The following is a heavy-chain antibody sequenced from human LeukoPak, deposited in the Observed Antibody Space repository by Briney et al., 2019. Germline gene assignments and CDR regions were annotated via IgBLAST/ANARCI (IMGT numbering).Heavy chain of an antibody. CDR1: GFTFSSYS. J-gene: IGHJ6*02. Sequence: PGGSLRLSCAASGFTFSSYSMNWVRQAPGKGLEWVSYISSSSSTIYYADSVKGRFTISRDNAKNSLYLQMNSLRAEDTAVYYCARHVVGATRDYYYGMDVWGQGTTDTVSS. D-gene: IGHD1-26*01. CDR3: ARHVVGATRDYYYGMDV. V-gene: IGHV3-48*04. CDR2: ISSSSSTI.